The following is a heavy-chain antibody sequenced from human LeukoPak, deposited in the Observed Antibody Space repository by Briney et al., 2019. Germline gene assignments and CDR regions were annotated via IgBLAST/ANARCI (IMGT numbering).Heavy chain of an antibody. J-gene: IGHJ5*02. D-gene: IGHD2-21*02. CDR2: IYTSGST. CDR3: ARGTFYWASRVVVTATAGWFDP. Sequence: SETLSLTCTVSGGSISSYYWSWIRQPAGKGLEWIGRIYTSGSTNYNPSLKSRVTISVDTSKNQFSLKLSSVTAADTAVYYCARGTFYWASRVVVTATAGWFDPWGQGTLVTVSS. V-gene: IGHV4-4*07. CDR1: GGSISSYY.